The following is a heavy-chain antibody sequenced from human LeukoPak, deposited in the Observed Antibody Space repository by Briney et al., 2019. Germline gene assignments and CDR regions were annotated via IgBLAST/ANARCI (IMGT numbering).Heavy chain of an antibody. Sequence: GSXRLSXXXXGFTFSSYAMSWVRQAPGKGLEWVSAISGSGGSTYYADSVKGRFTISRDNSKNTLYLQMNSLRAEDTAVYYCAKALNPNCGGDCNWFDPWGQGTLVTVSS. J-gene: IGHJ5*02. CDR1: GFTFSSYA. D-gene: IGHD2-21*02. V-gene: IGHV3-23*01. CDR2: ISGSGGST. CDR3: AKALNPNCGGDCNWFDP.